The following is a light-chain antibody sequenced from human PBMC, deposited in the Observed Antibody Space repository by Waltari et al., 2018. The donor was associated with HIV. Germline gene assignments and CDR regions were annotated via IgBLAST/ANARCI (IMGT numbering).Light chain of an antibody. CDR1: STALGRYDL. CDR2: DVT. CDR3: CSYAGITTWV. Sequence: QSALTQPASVSGSPGQSITISCTGTSTALGRYDLVSRYQHQPGRAPKLIIYDVTKWPSGVSHRFSGSKSGATASLTISGLQAEDEADYYCCSYAGITTWVFGGGTKVTVL. J-gene: IGLJ3*02. V-gene: IGLV2-23*02.